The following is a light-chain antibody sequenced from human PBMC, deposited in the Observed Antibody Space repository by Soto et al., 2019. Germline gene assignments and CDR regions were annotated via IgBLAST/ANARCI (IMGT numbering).Light chain of an antibody. Sequence: DIQMTQSPSSLSASVGDRVTITCRASQGISTYLNWYQQQPGKAPTVLIYAASSLQSGVPSRFSGSGSETDFTLTISSLQPEDFATYSCQQSNSIAWTFGQGTKVEIK. J-gene: IGKJ1*01. CDR1: QGISTY. V-gene: IGKV1-39*01. CDR3: QQSNSIAWT. CDR2: AAS.